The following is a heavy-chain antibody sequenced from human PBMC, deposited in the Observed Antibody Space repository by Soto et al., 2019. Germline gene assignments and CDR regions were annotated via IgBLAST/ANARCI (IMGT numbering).Heavy chain of an antibody. J-gene: IGHJ3*02. CDR1: GGSISSYD. Sequence: SETLSLTCTVSGGSISSYDWSWIRQPPGKGLEWIGYIYYSGSTNYNPSLKSRVTISVDTSKNQFSLKLSSVTAADTAVYYCASSGEMATTKDAFDIWGQGTMVTVSS. CDR2: IYYSGST. D-gene: IGHD5-12*01. CDR3: ASSGEMATTKDAFDI. V-gene: IGHV4-59*01.